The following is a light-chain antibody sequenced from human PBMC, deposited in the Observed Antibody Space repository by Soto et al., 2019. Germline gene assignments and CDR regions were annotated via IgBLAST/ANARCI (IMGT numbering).Light chain of an antibody. CDR3: LQYFSSRR. J-gene: IGKJ5*01. CDR2: DAS. Sequence: DIQMTHGTSTLSASVGDRITITCRASQSISSWLAWYQPKPGKAPKLLIYDASTSESGVSSRFSGSGSGTEFTLTMSSLQLYYFGNYCGLQYFSSRRFGE. V-gene: IGKV1-5*01. CDR1: QSISSW.